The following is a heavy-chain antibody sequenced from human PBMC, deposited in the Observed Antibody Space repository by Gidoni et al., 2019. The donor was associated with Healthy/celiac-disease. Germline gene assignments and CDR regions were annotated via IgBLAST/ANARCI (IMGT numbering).Heavy chain of an antibody. D-gene: IGHD6-13*01. V-gene: IGHV4-39*01. J-gene: IGHJ5*02. CDR1: GGSISSSSYY. CDR2: IYYSGST. Sequence: QLQLQESGPGLVKPSETLSLTCTVSGGSISSSSYYWGWIRQPPGKGLEWIGSIYYSGSTYYNPSLKSRVTISVDTSKNQFSLKLSSVTAADTAVYYCARAPREWSRWQQPGGSRNWFDPWGQGTLVTVSS. CDR3: ARAPREWSRWQQPGGSRNWFDP.